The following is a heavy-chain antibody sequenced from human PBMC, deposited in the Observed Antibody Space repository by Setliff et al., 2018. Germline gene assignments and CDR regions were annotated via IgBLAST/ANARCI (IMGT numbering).Heavy chain of an antibody. CDR2: IYYSGST. CDR1: GASISRTSYF. CDR3: ARGSYYDSSGYSPDFFDY. V-gene: IGHV4-61*05. D-gene: IGHD3-22*01. Sequence: SETLSLTCNVSGASISRTSYFWGWIRQPPGKGLEWIGNIYYSGSTNYNPSLKSRVTISLDTSKNQFSLKLSSVTAADTAVYYCARGSYYDSSGYSPDFFDYWGQGTLVTVSS. J-gene: IGHJ4*02.